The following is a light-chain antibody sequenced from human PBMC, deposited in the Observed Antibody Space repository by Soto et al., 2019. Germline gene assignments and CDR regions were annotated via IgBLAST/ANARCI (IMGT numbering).Light chain of an antibody. CDR2: AAS. J-gene: IGKJ2*01. CDR1: QRISSY. V-gene: IGKV1-39*01. CDR3: QQSYSTPYT. Sequence: DIQMTQSPSSLSASVGDRVTITCRASQRISSYLNWYQQKPGKAPKLLIYAASSLQSGVPSRFSGGGSGIDFTLTISSLQPEDFATYYCQQSYSTPYTFGQGTKLEIK.